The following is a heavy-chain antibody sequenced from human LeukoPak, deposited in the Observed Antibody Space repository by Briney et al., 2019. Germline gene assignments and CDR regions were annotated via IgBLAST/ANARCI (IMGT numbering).Heavy chain of an antibody. D-gene: IGHD5-18*01. CDR3: TRAGGYSYGSHY. J-gene: IGHJ4*02. CDR1: GFTFSNYN. CDR2: ISDTSSYI. V-gene: IGHV3-21*01. Sequence: PGGSLRLSCPASGFTFSNYNMNWVRQAPGKGLEWVSSISDTSSYIYYADSVKGRFTISRDHATNSLYLQMNRLRAEDTAVYYCTRAGGYSYGSHYWGQGTLAPVSA.